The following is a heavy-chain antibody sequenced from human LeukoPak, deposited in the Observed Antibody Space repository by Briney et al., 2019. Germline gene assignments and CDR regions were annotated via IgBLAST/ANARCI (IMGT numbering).Heavy chain of an antibody. D-gene: IGHD2-2*01. CDR1: GFTFSSYA. CDR2: VSPSGGRA. Sequence: GGSLRFSCGASGFTFSSYAMSWVRQTPGRGLEWVAGVSPSGGRALYADSVEGRFTISRDNSNDTVYLQLSSIRAEDSALYYCAEVRGVYCSSPACYYYDSWGQGTPVTVSS. J-gene: IGHJ4*02. V-gene: IGHV3-23*01. CDR3: AEVRGVYCSSPACYYYDS.